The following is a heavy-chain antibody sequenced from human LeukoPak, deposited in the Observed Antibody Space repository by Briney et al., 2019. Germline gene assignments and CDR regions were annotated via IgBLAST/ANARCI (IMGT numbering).Heavy chain of an antibody. CDR2: ISWNSGSI. J-gene: IGHJ4*02. CDR3: AKDTGDRDSSGYVSVEAYYFDY. CDR1: GFTFDDYA. V-gene: IGHV3-9*01. Sequence: GGSLRLSCAASGFTFDDYAMHWVRQAPGKGLEWVSGISWNSGSIGYADSVKGRFTISRDNAKNSLYLQMNSLRAEDTALCYCAKDTGDRDSSGYVSVEAYYFDYWGQGTLVTVSS. D-gene: IGHD3-22*01.